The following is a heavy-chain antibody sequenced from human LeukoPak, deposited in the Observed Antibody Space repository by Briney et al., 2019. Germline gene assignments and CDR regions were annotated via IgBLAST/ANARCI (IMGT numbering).Heavy chain of an antibody. CDR2: ISGSGGST. CDR3: AKDEVDIVATINAFDI. CDR1: GFTFSSYS. J-gene: IGHJ3*02. V-gene: IGHV3-23*01. Sequence: GGSLRLSCAASGFTFSSYSMNWVRQAPGKGLEWVSAISGSGGSTYYADSVKGRFTISRDNSKNTLYLQMNSLRAEDTAVYYCAKDEVDIVATINAFDIWGQGTMVTVSS. D-gene: IGHD5-12*01.